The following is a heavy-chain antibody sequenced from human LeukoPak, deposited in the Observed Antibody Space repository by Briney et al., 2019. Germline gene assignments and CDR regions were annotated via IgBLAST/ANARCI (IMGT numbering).Heavy chain of an antibody. CDR1: GGTFSSYA. CDR3: ARDVGDGFFDY. Sequence: GASVKVSCKASGGTFSSYAISWVRQAPGQGLEWMGGIIPIFGTANYAQKFQGRVTIAADESTSTAYMELSSLRSEDTAVYYCARDVGDGFFDYWGQGTLVTVSS. D-gene: IGHD5-24*01. J-gene: IGHJ4*02. CDR2: IIPIFGTA. V-gene: IGHV1-69*13.